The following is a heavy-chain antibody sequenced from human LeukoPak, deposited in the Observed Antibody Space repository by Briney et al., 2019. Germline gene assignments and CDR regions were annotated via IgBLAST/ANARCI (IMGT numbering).Heavy chain of an antibody. CDR3: ARDRSELEDAFDI. CDR1: GGSISSGSYY. Sequence: PSQTLSLTCTVSGGSISSGSYYWSWIRQPAGKGLEWIGRIYTSGSTNYNPSLKSRVTISVDTSKNQFSLKLSSATAADTAVYYCARDRSELEDAFDIWGQGTMVTVSS. D-gene: IGHD1-1*01. CDR2: IYTSGST. V-gene: IGHV4-61*02. J-gene: IGHJ3*02.